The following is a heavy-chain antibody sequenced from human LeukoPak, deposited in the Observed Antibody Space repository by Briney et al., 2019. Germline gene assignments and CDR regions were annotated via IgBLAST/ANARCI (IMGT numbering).Heavy chain of an antibody. D-gene: IGHD3-3*01. CDR1: GFTFSSYA. V-gene: IGHV4-59*05. Sequence: GSLRLSCAASGFTFSSYAMSWVRQAPGKGLEWIGSIYYSGSTYYNPSLKSRVTISVGTSKNQFSLKLSPVTAADTAVYYCARLSGSIDYWGQGTLVTVSS. J-gene: IGHJ4*02. CDR2: IYYSGST. CDR3: ARLSGSIDY.